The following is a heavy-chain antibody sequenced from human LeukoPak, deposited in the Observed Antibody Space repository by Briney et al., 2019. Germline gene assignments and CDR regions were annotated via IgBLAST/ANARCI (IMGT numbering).Heavy chain of an antibody. V-gene: IGHV1-46*01. CDR2: INPSGGST. CDR3: ARDGVPYYDSSGYHFDY. D-gene: IGHD3-22*01. Sequence: GASVRVSCKASGYTFTSHYMHWVRQAPGQGLEWMGIINPSGGSTSYAQKFQGRVTMTRDTSTSTVYMELSSLRSENTAVYYCARDGVPYYDSSGYHFDYWGQGTLVTVSS. CDR1: GYTFTSHY. J-gene: IGHJ4*02.